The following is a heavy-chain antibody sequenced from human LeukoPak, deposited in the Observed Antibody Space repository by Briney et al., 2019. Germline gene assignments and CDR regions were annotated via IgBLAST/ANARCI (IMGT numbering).Heavy chain of an antibody. CDR1: GGSISSSNW. J-gene: IGHJ4*02. CDR2: FYHSGST. CDR3: ARNDISALFDY. D-gene: IGHD3-9*01. V-gene: IGHV4-4*02. Sequence: SETLSLTCAVSGGSISSSNWGIWVGRPPGKGLGWIGEFYHSGSTNYNPSLKSRVTISVDKSKNQFSLKLSSVTAADTAVYYCARNDISALFDYWGQGTLVTVSS.